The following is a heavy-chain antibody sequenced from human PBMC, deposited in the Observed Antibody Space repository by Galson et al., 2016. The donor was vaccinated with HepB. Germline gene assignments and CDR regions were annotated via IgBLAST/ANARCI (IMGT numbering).Heavy chain of an antibody. D-gene: IGHD2-15*01. Sequence: SLRLSCAASGFTFSHYTMNWVRQPPGKGLEWVSSISISSNFIHYADSVKGRFTISRDNAKNSLFLQMSSLRAEDTAIYYCARERILRTYGMDVWGQGTTVTVSS. V-gene: IGHV3-21*01. J-gene: IGHJ6*02. CDR3: ARERILRTYGMDV. CDR2: ISISSNFI. CDR1: GFTFSHYT.